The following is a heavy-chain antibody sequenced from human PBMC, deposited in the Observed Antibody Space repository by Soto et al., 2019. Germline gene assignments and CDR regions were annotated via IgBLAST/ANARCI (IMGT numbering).Heavy chain of an antibody. D-gene: IGHD4-17*01. Sequence: SEALPLTCAVSGSSISRVVYYWSWIRQNPGKVLEWIGYTYNSVSTYYNPSLKSRVTISVDTSKNQFSLKLTSVTAADTAVYYCARVNLDYVAGMAVWGPGTSVTVSS. CDR3: ARVNLDYVAGMAV. V-gene: IGHV4-31*11. CDR2: TYNSVST. J-gene: IGHJ6*02. CDR1: GSSISRVVYY.